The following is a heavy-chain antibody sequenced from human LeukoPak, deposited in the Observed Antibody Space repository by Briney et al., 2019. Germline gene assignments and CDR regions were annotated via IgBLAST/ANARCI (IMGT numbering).Heavy chain of an antibody. CDR3: ARDSGSAPFDY. D-gene: IGHD1-26*01. Sequence: ASVKVSCKASGYTFTSYAMHWVRQAPGQRLEWMGWINAGNGNTKYSQKFQGRVTITRDTSTSTAYMELRSLRSDDTAVYYCARDSGSAPFDYWGQGTLVTVSS. CDR2: INAGNGNT. V-gene: IGHV1-3*01. CDR1: GYTFTSYA. J-gene: IGHJ4*02.